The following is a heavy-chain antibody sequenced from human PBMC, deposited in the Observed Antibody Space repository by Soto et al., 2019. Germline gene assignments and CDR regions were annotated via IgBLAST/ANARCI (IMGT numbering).Heavy chain of an antibody. CDR3: VSDRGYGHASVPYS. CDR2: ISYDGGLQ. D-gene: IGHD5-18*01. V-gene: IGHV3-30*03. Sequence: QAHLVESGGGVVQPGRSLRLSCAASGFTFTSYGMHWVRQAPGTRLEWVAVISYDGGLQHYADSVKGRFTISRDNSKNMVLLQMNSRRAEDTAVYYCVSDRGYGHASVPYSWGQGTLVSVYS. J-gene: IGHJ4*02. CDR1: GFTFTSYG.